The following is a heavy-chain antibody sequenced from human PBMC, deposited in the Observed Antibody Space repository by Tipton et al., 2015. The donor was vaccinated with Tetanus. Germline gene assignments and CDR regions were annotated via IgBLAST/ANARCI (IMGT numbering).Heavy chain of an antibody. CDR2: ISDSGTT. CDR3: SRDSPSVYRMVGFTVLGGYFDY. Sequence: TLSLTCTVSGGSVSGHFWSWIRQSPGKGLEWIGYISDSGTTNYNPSLKSRVTMSRDTSNNQISLKLDSVTAADTAVYYCSRDSPSVYRMVGFTVLGGYFDYWGQGIPVTVSS. D-gene: IGHD1-26*01. J-gene: IGHJ4*02. V-gene: IGHV4-59*02. CDR1: GGSVSGHF.